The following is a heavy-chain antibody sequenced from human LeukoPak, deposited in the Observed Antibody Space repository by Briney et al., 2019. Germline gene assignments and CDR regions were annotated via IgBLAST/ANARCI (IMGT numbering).Heavy chain of an antibody. CDR2: INHSGST. D-gene: IGHD1-26*01. J-gene: IGHJ5*02. CDR1: GGSFNGYY. Sequence: SETLSLTCAVYGGSFNGYYWNWLRQPPGKGLEWIGEINHSGSTNYNPSLKSRVTISVDTSKNQFSLKLSSVTAADTAVYYCARRTYSGGRGWFDPWGQGTLVTVSS. V-gene: IGHV4-34*01. CDR3: ARRTYSGGRGWFDP.